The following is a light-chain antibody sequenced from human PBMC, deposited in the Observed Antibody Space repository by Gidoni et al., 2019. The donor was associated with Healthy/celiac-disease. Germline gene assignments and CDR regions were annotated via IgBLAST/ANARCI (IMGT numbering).Light chain of an antibody. V-gene: IGKV1-33*01. CDR1: QDISNY. J-gene: IGKJ2*01. CDR3: QQYDNLPYT. CDR2: DAS. Sequence: DIQLTQSPPSLSASVGDRLTITCQASQDISNYLNWYQQKPGKAPKLLIYDASNLETGVPSRFSGSGSGTDFTFTISSLQPEDIETYYCQQYDNLPYTFGQGTKLEIK.